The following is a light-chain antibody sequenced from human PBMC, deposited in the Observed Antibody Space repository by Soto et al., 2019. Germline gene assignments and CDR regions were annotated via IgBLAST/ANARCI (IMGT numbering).Light chain of an antibody. V-gene: IGKV3-15*01. CDR3: QHYNNWPFT. Sequence: EIVMTQSPATLSVSPGERATLSCRASQSVSSNLAWYQQKPGQAPSLLIYGASARATGIPARFSGSGSGTEFTLTISSLQSEEFAVYYCQHYNNWPFTFGQGTKVDIK. CDR2: GAS. J-gene: IGKJ2*01. CDR1: QSVSSN.